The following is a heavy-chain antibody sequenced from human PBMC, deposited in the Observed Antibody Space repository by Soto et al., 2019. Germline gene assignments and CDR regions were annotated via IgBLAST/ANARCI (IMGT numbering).Heavy chain of an antibody. J-gene: IGHJ3*02. Sequence: QITLKESGPTLVNPTQTLTLTCTFSGFSLSTSGVGVGWIRQPPGKALEWGTLIYWDDDKRYSPSLKSRITITKDTSKSQVVLTMSNMDPVDTGTYYCARHIPSGYNDAFDIWGQGTMVTVSS. D-gene: IGHD3-9*01. CDR1: GFSLSTSGVG. CDR3: ARHIPSGYNDAFDI. CDR2: IYWDDDK. V-gene: IGHV2-5*02.